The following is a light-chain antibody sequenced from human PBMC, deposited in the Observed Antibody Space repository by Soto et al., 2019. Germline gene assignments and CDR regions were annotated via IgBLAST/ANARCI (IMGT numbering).Light chain of an antibody. CDR1: SSDVGTYNY. CDR3: TSYTSSSTLV. CDR2: DVS. V-gene: IGLV2-14*01. Sequence: QSALTQPASVSGSPGQSITISCTGTSSDVGTYNYVSWYQQHAGKVPKLRIYDVSNRPSGVSDRFSGSKSGNTASLTISGLQAEDEADYYCTSYTSSSTLVFGGGTKVTVL. J-gene: IGLJ2*01.